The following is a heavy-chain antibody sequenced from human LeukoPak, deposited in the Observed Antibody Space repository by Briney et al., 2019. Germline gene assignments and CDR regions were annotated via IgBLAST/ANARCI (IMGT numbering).Heavy chain of an antibody. J-gene: IGHJ4*02. CDR1: GYTFSTHW. CDR2: INPSGGFT. Sequence: ASVKVSCKASGYTFSTHWMHWVRQAPGQGLEWMGIINPSGGFTSYAQKFQGRVTVTRDMSTSTVYMELSRLRSDDTAVYYCAREVYAAGHFDYWGQGTLVTVSS. V-gene: IGHV1-46*01. CDR3: AREVYAAGHFDY. D-gene: IGHD6-13*01.